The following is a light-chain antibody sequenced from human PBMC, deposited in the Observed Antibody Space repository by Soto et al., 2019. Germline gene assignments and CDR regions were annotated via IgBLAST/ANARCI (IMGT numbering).Light chain of an antibody. CDR3: ASWDDSLTGYV. Sequence: QSVLTQPPSASGNPGQRLTISCSGSTSNILRNYVYWYRQFPGTAPRLLISMNDQRPSGVPDRFSGSKSGTSASLAISGLRSEDEADYYCASWDDSLTGYVFGTSPKVTVL. J-gene: IGLJ1*01. CDR1: TSNILRNY. V-gene: IGLV1-47*01. CDR2: MND.